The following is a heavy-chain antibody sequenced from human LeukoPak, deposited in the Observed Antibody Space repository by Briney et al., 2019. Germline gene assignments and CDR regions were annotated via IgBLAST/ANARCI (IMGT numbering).Heavy chain of an antibody. CDR1: GGSISSSNW. CDR3: ARASHWNQLHYFGY. D-gene: IGHD1-1*01. V-gene: IGHV4-4*02. J-gene: IGHJ4*02. CDR2: IYHSGST. Sequence: SETLSLTCAVSGGSISSSNWWSWVRQPPGKGLEWIGEIYHSGSTNYNPSLKSRVTISVDKSKNQFSLKLSSVTAADTAVYYCARASHWNQLHYFGYWGQGTLVTVSS.